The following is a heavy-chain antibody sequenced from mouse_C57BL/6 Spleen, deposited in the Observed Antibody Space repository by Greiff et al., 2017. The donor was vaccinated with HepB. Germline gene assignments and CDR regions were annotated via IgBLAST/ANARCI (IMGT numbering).Heavy chain of an antibody. J-gene: IGHJ1*03. CDR3: TREYGYVRDFDV. CDR1: GFTFSSYA. CDR2: ISSGGDYI. Sequence: EVKLMESGEGLVKPGGSLKLSCAASGFTFSSYAMSWVRQTPEKRLEWVAYISSGGDYIYYADTVKGRFTISRDNARNTLYLQMSSLKSEDTAMYYCTREYGYVRDFDVWGTGTTVTVSS. D-gene: IGHD2-2*01. V-gene: IGHV5-9-1*02.